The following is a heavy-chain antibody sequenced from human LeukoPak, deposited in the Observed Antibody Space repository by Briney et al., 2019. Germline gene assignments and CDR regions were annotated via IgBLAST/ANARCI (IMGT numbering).Heavy chain of an antibody. CDR2: ISGSGGNT. D-gene: IGHD2-2*01. CDR3: AKDRRPHTVSTQNGAFDY. CDR1: GFTFSSYA. V-gene: IGHV3-23*01. Sequence: GGSLRLSCAASGFTFSSYAMSWVCQAPGKGLEWVSGISGSGGNTYDADSVKGRFTISRDNSKNALYLQMNSLRVEDTAVYYCAKDRRPHTVSTQNGAFDYWGQGTLVTVSS. J-gene: IGHJ4*02.